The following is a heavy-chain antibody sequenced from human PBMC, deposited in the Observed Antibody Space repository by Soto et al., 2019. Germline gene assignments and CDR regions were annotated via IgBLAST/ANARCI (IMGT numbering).Heavy chain of an antibody. Sequence: QVQLQESGPGLVKPSQTLSLTCTVSGGSISSGGYYWSWIRQHPGKGLEWIGYIYHSGSTYYNPSLKSRVTISVDTSKNQFSLKLSSVTAADTAVYYCARGRNIPDYYYYMDVWGKGTTVTVSS. CDR2: IYHSGST. CDR1: GGSISSGGYY. CDR3: ARGRNIPDYYYYMDV. J-gene: IGHJ6*03. D-gene: IGHD2-2*02. V-gene: IGHV4-31*03.